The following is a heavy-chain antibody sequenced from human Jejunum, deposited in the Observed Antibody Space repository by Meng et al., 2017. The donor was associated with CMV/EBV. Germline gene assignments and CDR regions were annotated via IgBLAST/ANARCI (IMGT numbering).Heavy chain of an antibody. V-gene: IGHV3-21*01. CDR1: GFTFNTYT. CDR2: IASGSGYI. Sequence: CAASGFTFNTYTMNWVRQAPGKGLEWVSSIASGSGYIFYADSVKGRFTISRDNAKKSLYLQMNSLRSEDTAVYYCAKRNDHSWFDPWGQGTLVTVSS. J-gene: IGHJ5*02. D-gene: IGHD1-14*01. CDR3: AKRNDHSWFDP.